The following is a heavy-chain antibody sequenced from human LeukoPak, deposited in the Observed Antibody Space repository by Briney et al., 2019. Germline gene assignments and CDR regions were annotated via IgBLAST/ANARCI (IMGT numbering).Heavy chain of an antibody. V-gene: IGHV3-15*01. D-gene: IGHD2-2*01. Sequence: GGSLRLSCVASGFNFNNAWMSWIRQAPGKGLEWVGRIKNKGGGGTTDYAAPVKGRFTISRDDSKTTLYMQMNSLKTEDTAVYFCITLLAVAPVADIYVYWGQGTLVTVSS. J-gene: IGHJ4*02. CDR3: ITLLAVAPVADIYVY. CDR1: GFNFNNAW. CDR2: IKNKGGGGTT.